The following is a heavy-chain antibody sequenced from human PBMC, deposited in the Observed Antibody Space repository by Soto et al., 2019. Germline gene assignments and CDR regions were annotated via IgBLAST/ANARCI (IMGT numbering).Heavy chain of an antibody. CDR1: GFTFSSYA. CDR2: ISYDGSNK. D-gene: IGHD6-13*01. CDR3: ARDQSSSWYRRAGATTFDY. V-gene: IGHV3-30-3*01. J-gene: IGHJ4*02. Sequence: GGSLRLSCAASGFTFSSYAMHWVRQAPGKGLEWVAVISYDGSNKYYADSVKGRFTISRDNSKNTLYLQMNSLRAEDTAVYYCARDQSSSWYRRAGATTFDYWGQGTLVTVSS.